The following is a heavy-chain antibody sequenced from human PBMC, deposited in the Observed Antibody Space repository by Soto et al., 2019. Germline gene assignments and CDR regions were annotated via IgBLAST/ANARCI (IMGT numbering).Heavy chain of an antibody. CDR3: AKDSGYNYGYFRWFDP. CDR2: IYYSGST. V-gene: IGHV4-61*01. J-gene: IGHJ5*02. D-gene: IGHD5-18*01. Sequence: SETLSLTCTVSGGSVSSGSYYWSWIRQPPGKGLELIGYIYYSGSTNYNPSLKSRVTISVDTSKNQFSLKLSSVTAADAAVYYCAKDSGYNYGYFRWFDPWGQGTLVTVSS. CDR1: GGSVSSGSYY.